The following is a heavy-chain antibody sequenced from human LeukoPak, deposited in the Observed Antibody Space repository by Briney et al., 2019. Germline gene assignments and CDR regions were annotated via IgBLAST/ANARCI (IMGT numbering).Heavy chain of an antibody. J-gene: IGHJ4*02. D-gene: IGHD3-3*01. V-gene: IGHV1-8*01. CDR2: MNPNSGNT. CDR1: GYTFPSYD. CDR3: VRGAPIFVVVNKTSDY. Sequence: GASVKVSCKASGYTFPSYDINWVRQATGQGLEWMGLMNPNSGNTGYAEKFQGRVSMTRNTSISTAYMELTSLRSEDTAVYYCVRGAPIFVVVNKTSDYWGQGTLVTVSS.